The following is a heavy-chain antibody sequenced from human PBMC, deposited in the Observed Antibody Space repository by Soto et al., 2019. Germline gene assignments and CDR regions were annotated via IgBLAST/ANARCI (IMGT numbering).Heavy chain of an antibody. D-gene: IGHD3-10*01. V-gene: IGHV4-34*01. J-gene: IGHJ5*02. Sequence: SETLSLTCAVYGGSFSGYYWSWIRQPPGKGLEWIGEINHSGSTNYNPSLKSRVTISVDTSKNQFSLKLSSVTAADTAVYYCARRGQGYYGSGSLSPPRGPKHNWFDPWGQGTLVTVSS. CDR1: GGSFSGYY. CDR3: ARRGQGYYGSGSLSPPRGPKHNWFDP. CDR2: INHSGST.